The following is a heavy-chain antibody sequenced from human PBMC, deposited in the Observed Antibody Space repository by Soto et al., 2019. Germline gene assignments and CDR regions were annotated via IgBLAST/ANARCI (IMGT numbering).Heavy chain of an antibody. Sequence: SETLSLTCTVSNYSISSGYYWGWIRQSPGEGREWIVSMYHSGTTYYNPSLESRVTISIDTSKNQFSLKLTSVTSADTAVYFCARVAFGPIDYWGQGTLVTVSS. CDR2: MYHSGTT. V-gene: IGHV4-38-2*02. CDR1: NYSISSGYY. D-gene: IGHD3-16*01. J-gene: IGHJ4*02. CDR3: ARVAFGPIDY.